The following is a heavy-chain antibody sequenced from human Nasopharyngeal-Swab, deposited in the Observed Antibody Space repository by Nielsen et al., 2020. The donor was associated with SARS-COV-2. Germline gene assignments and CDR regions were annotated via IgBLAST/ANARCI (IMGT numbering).Heavy chain of an antibody. Sequence: GGSLRLSCAASGFTFDDYAMHWVRQAPGKGLEWVSGISWNSGSIGYADSVKGRFTISRDNAKNSLYLQMNGLRVEDTALYYCAKDYAMVAYFYYGLDAWGQGTTVTVSS. CDR2: ISWNSGSI. D-gene: IGHD5-18*01. CDR1: GFTFDDYA. J-gene: IGHJ6*02. V-gene: IGHV3-9*01. CDR3: AKDYAMVAYFYYGLDA.